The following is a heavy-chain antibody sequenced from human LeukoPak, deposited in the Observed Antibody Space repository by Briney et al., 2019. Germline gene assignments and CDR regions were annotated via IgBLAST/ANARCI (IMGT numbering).Heavy chain of an antibody. V-gene: IGHV3-21*01. CDR1: GFTFSSYS. D-gene: IGHD4-17*01. CDR2: ISSSSSYI. J-gene: IGHJ3*02. Sequence: GGSLRLSCAASGFTFSSYSMNWVRQAPGKGLEWVSSISSSSSYIYYADSVKGRFTISRDNAKNSLYLQMNSLRAEDTAVYYCARRNFYGDYKGGALDIWGQGTMVTVSS. CDR3: ARRNFYGDYKGGALDI.